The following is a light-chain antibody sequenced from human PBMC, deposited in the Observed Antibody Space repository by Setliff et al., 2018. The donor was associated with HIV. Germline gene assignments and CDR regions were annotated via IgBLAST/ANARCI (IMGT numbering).Light chain of an antibody. J-gene: IGLJ1*01. CDR1: SGDVGGYNY. CDR2: DVS. V-gene: IGLV2-14*03. Sequence: QSALTQPAPVSGSPGQSITISCTGTSGDVGGYNYVSWYQQHPGKAPKFMIYDVSNRPSGVSNRFSGSKSGNTASLTISGLQAEDEADYYCSSYTSSSTFYVFGTGTKVTVL. CDR3: SSYTSSSTFYV.